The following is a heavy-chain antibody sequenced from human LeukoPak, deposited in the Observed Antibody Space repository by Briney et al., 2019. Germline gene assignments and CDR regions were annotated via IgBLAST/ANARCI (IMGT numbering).Heavy chain of an antibody. Sequence: GGSLRLSCEVSGFTFTDYWMNWVRQAPGKGREWVASIRQDGSEKTYVDSVKGRFTISRDNTKNSLSIQLNGLRAEDTAVYYCARDGTAAGLYFDLWGQGTLVTVSS. CDR3: ARDGTAAGLYFDL. V-gene: IGHV3-7*01. D-gene: IGHD6-13*01. CDR2: IRQDGSEK. CDR1: GFTFTDYW. J-gene: IGHJ4*01.